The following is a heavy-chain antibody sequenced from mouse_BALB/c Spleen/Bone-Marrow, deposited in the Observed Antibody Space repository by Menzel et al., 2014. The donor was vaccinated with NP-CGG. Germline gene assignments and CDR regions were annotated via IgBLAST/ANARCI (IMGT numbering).Heavy chain of an antibody. CDR2: IWRGGST. J-gene: IGHJ4*01. Sequence: VMLVESGPSLVRPSQSLSITCTVSGFSLTSYGVHWVRQSPGKGLEWLGVIWRGGSTDYNAAFMSRLSITKDNSKSQVFFKMNSLQADDTAIYYCAKNGGNYRAMDYWGQGTSVTVSS. V-gene: IGHV2-5-1*01. D-gene: IGHD2-1*01. CDR1: GFSLTSYG. CDR3: AKNGGNYRAMDY.